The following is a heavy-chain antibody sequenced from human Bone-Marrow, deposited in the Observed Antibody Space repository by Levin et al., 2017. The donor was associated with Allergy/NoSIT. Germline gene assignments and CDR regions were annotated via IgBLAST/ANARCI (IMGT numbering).Heavy chain of an antibody. Sequence: ASVKVSCKASGYTFTSYAMNWVRQAPGQGLEWIGWINTNTGNPTYAQGFTGRFVFSLDTSVSTAYLQISSLKAEDTAVYYCARVPIVVVVAATSGDYYYYYYGMDVWGQGTTVTVSS. J-gene: IGHJ6*02. CDR3: ARVPIVVVVAATSGDYYYYYYGMDV. D-gene: IGHD2-15*01. V-gene: IGHV7-4-1*02. CDR2: INTNTGNP. CDR1: GYTFTSYA.